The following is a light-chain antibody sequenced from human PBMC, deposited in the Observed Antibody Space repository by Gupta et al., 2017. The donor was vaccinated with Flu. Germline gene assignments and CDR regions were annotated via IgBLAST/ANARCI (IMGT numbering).Light chain of an antibody. V-gene: IGKV3-11*01. CDR3: QQRGTWFT. Sequence: PGERATLSCRDSQRVTSYLAWYQQKPGQAPRLIIYDASNRATGIPARFSGSGSGKDFTLTSSRREHEDCAVYYLQQRGTWFTFGQGTRLEIK. J-gene: IGKJ5*01. CDR2: DAS. CDR1: QRVTSY.